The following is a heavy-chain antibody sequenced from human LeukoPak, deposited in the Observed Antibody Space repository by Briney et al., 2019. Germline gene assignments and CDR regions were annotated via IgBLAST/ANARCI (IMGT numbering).Heavy chain of an antibody. V-gene: IGHV4-4*07. J-gene: IGHJ4*02. CDR3: ARGRGMIDWNYVKPPLFDY. Sequence: SETLSLTCTVSGGSISNYYWSWIRQPAGKGLEWIGRIYTSGSTNYNPSLKSRVTMSIDTSKNQFSLKLSSVTAADTAVYYCARGRGMIDWNYVKPPLFDYWGQGTLVTVSS. CDR2: IYTSGST. D-gene: IGHD1-7*01. CDR1: GGSISNYY.